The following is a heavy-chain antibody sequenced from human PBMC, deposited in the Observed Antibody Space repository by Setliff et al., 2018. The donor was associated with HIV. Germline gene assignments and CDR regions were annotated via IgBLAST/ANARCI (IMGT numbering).Heavy chain of an antibody. D-gene: IGHD2-2*01. CDR2: IYTSGTT. Sequence: SETLSLTCAVSSASISNYHWSWIRQTPGKGLEWIGSIYTSGTTNYNPSLEGRITTSVDLSKNHFSLNLHPVTAADTAVYYCAIGDEYPGVFQSWGQGKVVTVSS. CDR3: AIGDEYPGVFQS. CDR1: SASISNYH. J-gene: IGHJ5*02. V-gene: IGHV4-4*09.